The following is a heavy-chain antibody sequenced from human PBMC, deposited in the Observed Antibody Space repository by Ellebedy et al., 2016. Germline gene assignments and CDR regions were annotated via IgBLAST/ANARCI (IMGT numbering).Heavy chain of an antibody. CDR1: GFTFTNDW. CDR3: ARQKNLAY. J-gene: IGHJ4*02. D-gene: IGHD2-21*01. Sequence: GGSLRLSCAASGFTFTNDWMSWARQAPGKGLEWVANINQDGSERHYVDSVKGRFTISRDNAKNSLILQMNSLGVKDTAVYYCARQKNLAYWGQGTLVTVSS. CDR2: INQDGSER. V-gene: IGHV3-7*01.